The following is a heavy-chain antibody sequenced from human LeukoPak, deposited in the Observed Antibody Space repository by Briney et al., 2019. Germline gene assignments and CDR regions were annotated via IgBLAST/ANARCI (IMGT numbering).Heavy chain of an antibody. CDR2: ISAYNGDT. CDR1: GYTFTSYE. D-gene: IGHD3-10*01. CDR3: ARDGGYYYGSGTFVGV. Sequence: ASVKVSCKASGYTFTSYEINWVRQAPGQGLEWMGWISAYNGDTKYAQKLQGRVTMTTDTSTSTAYMELRSLRSDDTAVYYCARDGGYYYGSGTFVGVWGQGTLVTVSS. J-gene: IGHJ4*02. V-gene: IGHV1-18*01.